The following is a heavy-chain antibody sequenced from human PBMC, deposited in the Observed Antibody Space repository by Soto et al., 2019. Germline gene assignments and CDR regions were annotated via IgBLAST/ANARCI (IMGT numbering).Heavy chain of an antibody. CDR2: ISAGSLFI. CDR3: ARSPGVGVRGAY. V-gene: IGHV3-21*01. Sequence: GGSLRLSCAASGFTFRIYKIDGVRQAPGKGLEWVSSISAGSLFIYQPDSMKGRFTISRDDARNSVYLHMSGLTAEDTAVYYCARSPGVGVRGAYWGQGTLVTVSS. CDR1: GFTFRIYK. D-gene: IGHD3-16*01. J-gene: IGHJ4*02.